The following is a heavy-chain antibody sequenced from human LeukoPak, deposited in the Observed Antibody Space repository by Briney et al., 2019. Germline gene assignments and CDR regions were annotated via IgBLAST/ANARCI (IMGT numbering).Heavy chain of an antibody. J-gene: IGHJ4*02. D-gene: IGHD3-22*01. CDR2: IIPILGIA. Sequence: SVKVSCKASEGTFSSYAISWVRQAPGQGLEWMGRIIPILGIANYAQKFQGRVTITADKSTSTAYMELSSLRSEDTAVYYCARDPDSSGSTVDYWGQGTLVTVSS. CDR3: ARDPDSSGSTVDY. V-gene: IGHV1-69*04. CDR1: EGTFSSYA.